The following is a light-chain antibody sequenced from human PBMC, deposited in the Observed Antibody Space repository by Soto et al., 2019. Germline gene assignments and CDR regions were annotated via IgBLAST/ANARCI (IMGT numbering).Light chain of an antibody. CDR1: QSVSSY. V-gene: IGKV3-15*01. CDR2: GAS. Sequence: EIVFTQSPATLSLSPGERATLSFRASQSVSSYLAWYQQKPGQAPRLLIYGASTRATGIPARFSGSGSGTEFTLTISSLQSEDFAVYYCQQYNNWPFTFGQGTRLEI. J-gene: IGKJ5*01. CDR3: QQYNNWPFT.